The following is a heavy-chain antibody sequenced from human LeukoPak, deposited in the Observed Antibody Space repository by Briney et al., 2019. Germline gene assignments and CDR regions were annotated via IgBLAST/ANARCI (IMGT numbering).Heavy chain of an antibody. CDR3: ARDILMVGATHYFDY. CDR2: IHHSVSP. Sequence: PSETLSLTCTVSGGSITTYYWSWLRQSPGRGLEWIGYIHHSVSPTYNPSLTSRVTISVDTSKNQFSLKVSSVTAADTAVYYCARDILMVGATHYFDYWGQGTLVTVSS. V-gene: IGHV4-59*01. D-gene: IGHD1-26*01. J-gene: IGHJ4*02. CDR1: GGSITTYY.